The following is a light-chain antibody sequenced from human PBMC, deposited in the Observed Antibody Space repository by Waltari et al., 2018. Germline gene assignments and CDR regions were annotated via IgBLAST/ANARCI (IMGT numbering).Light chain of an antibody. J-gene: IGKJ4*01. CDR3: LKHNSYPLT. Sequence: DIQMTQPPSSLSASVGDTVTITCRASQGIGNYLNWFQQKPGKAPKLLIYAATTLQSGVPSRFSGSGSGTEFTLTINSLQPEDFATYYCLKHNSYPLTFGGGTKVEIK. V-gene: IGKV1-17*01. CDR1: QGIGNY. CDR2: AAT.